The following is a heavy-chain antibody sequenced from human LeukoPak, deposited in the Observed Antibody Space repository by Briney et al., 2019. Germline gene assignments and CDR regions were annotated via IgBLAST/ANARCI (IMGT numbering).Heavy chain of an antibody. CDR2: ISGSGGSA. Sequence: GGSLRLSCAASGFTFSSYAMSWVRQAPGKGLEWVSVISGSGGSAYYADSVKGRFTISRDNSKNTLYLQMNSLRAEDTAVYYCAKDHSSGYYYFDYWGQGTLVTVSS. V-gene: IGHV3-23*01. D-gene: IGHD3-22*01. CDR3: AKDHSSGYYYFDY. J-gene: IGHJ4*02. CDR1: GFTFSSYA.